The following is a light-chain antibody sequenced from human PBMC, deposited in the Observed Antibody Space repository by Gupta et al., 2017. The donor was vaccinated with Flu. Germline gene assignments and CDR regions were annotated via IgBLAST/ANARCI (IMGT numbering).Light chain of an antibody. Sequence: PASLSASVGDRVTITCRASQSVSNFLNWYQQKPGKAPKLLIYGASTLQGGVPSRFIGSGSGTDFTLTINSLQPEDFATYYCQQGYSTPQTFGRGTTVEIK. V-gene: IGKV1-39*01. CDR1: QSVSNF. CDR3: QQGYSTPQT. CDR2: GAS. J-gene: IGKJ4*02.